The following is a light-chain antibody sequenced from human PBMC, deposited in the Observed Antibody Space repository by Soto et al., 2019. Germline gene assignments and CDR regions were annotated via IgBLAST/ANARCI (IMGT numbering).Light chain of an antibody. Sequence: QSVLTQPASVSGSPGQSITISCTGTSSDVGGYNYVAWYQQHPGKVPRLMIYEVSNRPSGVSNRFSGSKSGSTASLTISGLQAEHEADSYCISYTRSSTSYVFGTGTKVTVL. V-gene: IGLV2-14*01. CDR3: ISYTRSSTSYV. CDR2: EVS. J-gene: IGLJ1*01. CDR1: SSDVGGYNY.